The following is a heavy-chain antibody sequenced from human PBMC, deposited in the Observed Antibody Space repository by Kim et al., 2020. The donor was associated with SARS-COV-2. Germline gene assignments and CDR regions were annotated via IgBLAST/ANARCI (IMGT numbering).Heavy chain of an antibody. CDR2: I. V-gene: IGHV3-11*01. Sequence: IYYADSVKGRLTISKDNAKNSLFLQRRGLRVDDTAIYYCARESRSSSSLVYWGQGTLVTVSS. J-gene: IGHJ4*02. CDR3: ARESRSSSSLVY. D-gene: IGHD6-6*01.